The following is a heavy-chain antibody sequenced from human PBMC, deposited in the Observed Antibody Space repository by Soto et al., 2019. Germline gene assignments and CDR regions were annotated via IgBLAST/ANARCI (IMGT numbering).Heavy chain of an antibody. D-gene: IGHD3-16*01. CDR2: IYYSGST. Sequence: PSETLSLTCTVSGGPISSGGYYWSWIRQHPGKGLEWIGYIYYSGSTYYNPSLKSRVTISVDTSKNQFSLKLSSVTAADRAVYYCARDGGGYYYECWGQGTLVTVSS. V-gene: IGHV4-31*03. CDR1: GGPISSGGYY. J-gene: IGHJ4*02. CDR3: ARDGGGYYYEC.